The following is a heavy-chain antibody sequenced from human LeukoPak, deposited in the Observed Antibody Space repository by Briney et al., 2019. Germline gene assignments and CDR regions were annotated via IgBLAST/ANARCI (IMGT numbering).Heavy chain of an antibody. D-gene: IGHD4-17*01. J-gene: IGHJ6*03. CDR2: MNPNSGNT. CDR3: ARVYGYYYYYMDV. Sequence: ASVKVSCKASGYTFTSCDINWVRQATGQGLEWMGWMNPNSGNTGYGQSFQGRITMTTDTSTSTIYMELRSLRSDDTAVYYCARVYGYYYYYMDVWGKGTTVTVSS. CDR1: GYTFTSCD. V-gene: IGHV1-8*01.